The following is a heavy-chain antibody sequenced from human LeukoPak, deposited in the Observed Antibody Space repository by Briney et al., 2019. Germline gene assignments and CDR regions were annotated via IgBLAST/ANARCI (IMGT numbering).Heavy chain of an antibody. V-gene: IGHV3-9*01. CDR2: ISWNSGSI. CDR3: ARNENSGWGYFDY. D-gene: IGHD5-12*01. CDR1: GFTFDDYA. Sequence: PGRSLRLSCAASGFTFDDYAMHWVRQAPGKGLEWASGISWNSGSIGYADSVKGRFTISRDNAKNSLYLQMNSLRAEDTAVYYCARNENSGWGYFDYWGQGTLVTVSS. J-gene: IGHJ4*02.